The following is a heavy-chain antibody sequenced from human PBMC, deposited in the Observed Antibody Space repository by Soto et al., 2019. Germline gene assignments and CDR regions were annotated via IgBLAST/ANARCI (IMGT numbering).Heavy chain of an antibody. V-gene: IGHV3-33*01. J-gene: IGHJ4*02. CDR2: IWFDGSNK. D-gene: IGHD3-10*01. CDR3: ARDQNSGSYFDY. CDR1: GFTFSGYG. Sequence: QVQLVESGGGVVQPGKSLRLSCAASGFTFSGYGMHWVRQAPGKGLEWVAVIWFDGSNKFYADSVKGRFTISRDNSKNTLYLQMHSLRTDDTAVYFCARDQNSGSYFDYWGQGTLVTVSS.